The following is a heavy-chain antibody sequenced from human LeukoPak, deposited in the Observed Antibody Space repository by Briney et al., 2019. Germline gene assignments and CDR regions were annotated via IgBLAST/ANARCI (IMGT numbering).Heavy chain of an antibody. CDR3: AKDSGIVVVPAAMDY. V-gene: IGHV3-23*01. J-gene: IGHJ4*02. CDR1: GLTFSSYA. D-gene: IGHD2-2*01. Sequence: HLGGSLRLSCAASGLTFSSYAMSWVRQAPGKGLEWVSAISGSGGSTYYADSVKGRFTISRDNSKNTLYLQMNSLRAEGTAVYYCAKDSGIVVVPAAMDYWGQGTLVTVSS. CDR2: ISGSGGST.